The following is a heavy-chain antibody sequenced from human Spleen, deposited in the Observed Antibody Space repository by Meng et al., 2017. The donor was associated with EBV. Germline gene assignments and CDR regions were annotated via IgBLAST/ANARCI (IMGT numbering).Heavy chain of an antibody. V-gene: IGHV1-18*01. D-gene: IGHD4-23*01. Sequence: LMQAGAGVKKPGASLNGSCKKSGYTLTRYGNTWGRQAPGQGLDWMGWISGYNGYTNYAQNLQDRVTMTTDTSTSTAYMELRSLRSDDTAVYYCARKSDYGGNFYYFNNWGQGTLVTVSS. CDR1: GYTLTRYG. CDR3: ARKSDYGGNFYYFNN. CDR2: ISGYNGYT. J-gene: IGHJ4*02.